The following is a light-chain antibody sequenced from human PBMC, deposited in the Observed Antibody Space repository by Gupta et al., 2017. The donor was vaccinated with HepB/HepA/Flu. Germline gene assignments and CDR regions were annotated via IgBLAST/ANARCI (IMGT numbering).Light chain of an antibody. CDR3: QQRFSWPAT. CDR2: DVF. Sequence: EVVLTQSPVTLSLSPGESATLSCRASQTIGNFLAWYQQRPGQAPRLLIYDVFNMATGIPARFSGSASGTDFTLTISSLDPEDFAVYYCQQRFSWPATFGQGTKLEIK. CDR1: QTIGNF. J-gene: IGKJ2*01. V-gene: IGKV3-11*01.